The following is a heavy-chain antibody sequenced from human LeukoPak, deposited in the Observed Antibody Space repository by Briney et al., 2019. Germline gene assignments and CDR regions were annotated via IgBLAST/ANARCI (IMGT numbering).Heavy chain of an antibody. V-gene: IGHV1-69*13. CDR1: GGTFSSYA. D-gene: IGHD2-2*01. CDR2: IIPIFGTA. CDR3: ARGHRPRYCSSTSCYGEYYYYYYGMDV. Sequence: SVKVSCKASGGTFSSYAISWVRQAPGQGLEWMGGIIPIFGTANYAQKFQGRVTITADEPTSTAYMELSSLRSEDTAVYYCARGHRPRYCSSTSCYGEYYYYYYGMDVWGQGTTVTVSS. J-gene: IGHJ6*02.